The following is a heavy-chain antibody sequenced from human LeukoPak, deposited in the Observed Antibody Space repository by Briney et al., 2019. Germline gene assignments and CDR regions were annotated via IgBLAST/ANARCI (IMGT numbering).Heavy chain of an antibody. CDR2: ISGGGDTT. CDR3: AKKGISATPDDAFDF. CDR1: GFTFSSHG. V-gene: IGHV3-23*01. Sequence: GGSLRLSCAASGFTFSSHGMNWVRQAPGEGLEWVSSISGGGDTTYYADSVKGRFTISRDNSKNTLYLLMNSLRAEDTAVYYCAKKGISATPDDAFDFWGQGTMVTVSS. J-gene: IGHJ3*01. D-gene: IGHD2-15*01.